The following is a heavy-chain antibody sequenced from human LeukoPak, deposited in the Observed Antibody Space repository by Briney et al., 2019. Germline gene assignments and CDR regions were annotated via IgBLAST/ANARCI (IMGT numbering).Heavy chain of an antibody. V-gene: IGHV1-69*05. CDR1: GCTFSSYA. Sequence: SVKVSCKASGCTFSSYAISWVRQAPGQGLEWMGGIIPIFGTANYAQKFQGRVTITTDESTSTAYMELSSLRSEDTAVYYCARDLAGYKGATRFGDWFDPWGQGTLVTVSS. D-gene: IGHD1-26*01. CDR2: IIPIFGTA. J-gene: IGHJ5*02. CDR3: ARDLAGYKGATRFGDWFDP.